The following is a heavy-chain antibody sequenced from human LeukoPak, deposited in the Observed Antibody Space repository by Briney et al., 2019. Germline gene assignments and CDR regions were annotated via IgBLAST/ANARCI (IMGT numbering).Heavy chain of an antibody. J-gene: IGHJ3*02. V-gene: IGHV1-18*04. CDR1: GYTFTGYY. D-gene: IGHD2-2*01. Sequence: ASVKVSCKASGYTFTGYYMHWVRQAPGQGLEWMGWISAYNGNTNYAQKLQGRVTMTTDTSTSTAYMELRSLRSDDTAVYYCARFCSSTSCYQAAFDIWGQGTMVTVSS. CDR2: ISAYNGNT. CDR3: ARFCSSTSCYQAAFDI.